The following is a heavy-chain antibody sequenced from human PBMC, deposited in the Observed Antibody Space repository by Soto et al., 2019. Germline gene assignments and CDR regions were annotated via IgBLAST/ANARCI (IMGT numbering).Heavy chain of an antibody. J-gene: IGHJ6*02. Sequence: GGSLRLSCAASGFTFSSYAMSWVRQAPGKGLEWVSFISGSGGSTYYADSVKGRFTISRDNSKNTLYLQMNSLRAEDTAVYYCAKDGTSYYDILTRTHYYYYGMDVWARGTTVTVSS. D-gene: IGHD3-9*01. CDR3: AKDGTSYYDILTRTHYYYYGMDV. V-gene: IGHV3-23*01. CDR2: ISGSGGST. CDR1: GFTFSSYA.